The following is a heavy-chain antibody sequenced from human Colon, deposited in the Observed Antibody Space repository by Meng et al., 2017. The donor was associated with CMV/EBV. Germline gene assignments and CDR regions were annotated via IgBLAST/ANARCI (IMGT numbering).Heavy chain of an antibody. CDR3: AVQPCYDGYCYFDY. CDR2: IYIRGGT. V-gene: IGHV4-4*07. Sequence: QVQLQHSGPGPVKASETLSLTCTVAGVSFSHYYWSWIRQPAGKGPEWIGRIYIRGGTNYNPSLKSRVTMSVDTSKNQFSLKLSSVTAADTAVYYCAVQPCYDGYCYFDYWGQGTLVTVSS. J-gene: IGHJ4*02. CDR1: GVSFSHYY. D-gene: IGHD5-18*01.